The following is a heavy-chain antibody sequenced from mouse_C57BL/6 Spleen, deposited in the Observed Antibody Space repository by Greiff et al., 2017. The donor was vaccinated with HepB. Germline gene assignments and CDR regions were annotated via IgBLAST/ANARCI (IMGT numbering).Heavy chain of an antibody. D-gene: IGHD2-2*01. CDR1: GYAFSSSW. CDR3: ARSYGSAWFAY. Sequence: VKLQQSGPELVKPGASVKISCKASGYAFSSSWMNWVKQRPGKGLEWIGRIYPGDGDTNYNGKFKGKATLTADKSSSTAYMQLSSLTSEDSAVYFCARSYGSAWFAYWGQGTLVTVSA. CDR2: IYPGDGDT. J-gene: IGHJ3*01. V-gene: IGHV1-82*01.